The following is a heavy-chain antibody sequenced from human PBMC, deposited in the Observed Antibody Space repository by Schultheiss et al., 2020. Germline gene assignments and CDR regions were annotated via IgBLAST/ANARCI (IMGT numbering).Heavy chain of an antibody. V-gene: IGHV3-23*01. CDR2: ISGSGGST. CDR1: GFTFSSYA. J-gene: IGHJ1*01. D-gene: IGHD4-11*01. CDR3: ASQEETTEEYFQH. Sequence: GGSLRLSCAASGFTFSSYAMSWVRQAPGKGLEWVSAISGSGGSTYYADSVKGRFTISRDNSKNTLYLQMNSLRLEDAAMYYCASQEETTEEYFQHWGQGTLVTVSS.